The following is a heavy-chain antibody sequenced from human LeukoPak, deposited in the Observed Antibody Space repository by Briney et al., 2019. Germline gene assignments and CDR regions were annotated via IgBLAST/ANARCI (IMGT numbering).Heavy chain of an antibody. V-gene: IGHV1-18*01. J-gene: IGHJ4*02. CDR3: ARGEGGDILTGLVFDY. CDR2: ISAYNGNT. CDR1: GYRYTSYG. D-gene: IGHD3-9*01. Sequence: ASVKVSCKASGYRYTSYGISWVRQAPGQGLEWMGWISAYNGNTNYAQKLQGRVTMTTDTSTSTAYMELRSLRSDDTAVYYCARGEGGDILTGLVFDYWGQGTLVTVSS.